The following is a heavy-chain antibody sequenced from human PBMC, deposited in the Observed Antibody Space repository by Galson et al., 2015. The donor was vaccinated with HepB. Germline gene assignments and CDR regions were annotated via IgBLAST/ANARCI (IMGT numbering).Heavy chain of an antibody. Sequence: ETLSLTCTVSGGSISSYYWSWIRQPPGKGLEWIGYIYYSGSTNYNPSLKSRVTISVDTSKNQFSLKLSSVTAADTAVYYCARDSILGRYDWFDPWGQGTLVTVSS. CDR2: IYYSGST. D-gene: IGHD1-26*01. J-gene: IGHJ5*02. CDR1: GGSISSYY. CDR3: ARDSILGRYDWFDP. V-gene: IGHV4-59*01.